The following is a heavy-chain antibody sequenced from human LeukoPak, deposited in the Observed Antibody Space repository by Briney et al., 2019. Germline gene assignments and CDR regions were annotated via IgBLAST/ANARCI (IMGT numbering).Heavy chain of an antibody. CDR1: GFTFSSYW. Sequence: GGSLRLSCAAPGFTFSSYWMSWVRQAPGKGLEWVANIRQDGSVQNYVDSVKGRFTISRDNPKNSVYLQMSSLRAEDTAVYYCLVTTRSRGFDYWGQGTLVTVSS. V-gene: IGHV3-7*01. D-gene: IGHD1/OR15-1a*01. CDR3: LVTTRSRGFDY. CDR2: IRQDGSVQ. J-gene: IGHJ4*02.